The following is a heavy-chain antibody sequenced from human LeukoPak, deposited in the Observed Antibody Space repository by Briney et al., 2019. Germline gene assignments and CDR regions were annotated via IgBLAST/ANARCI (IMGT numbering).Heavy chain of an antibody. CDR3: ARDGRSGNFDK. CDR2: MSVSGDGT. CDR1: GFTFSSYA. Sequence: GGSLRLSCAASGFTFSSYAMSWVRQAPGKGLEWVSAMSVSGDGTYYADSVKGRFTISRDNSKNTLYLQMNSLRAEDTAVYYCARDGRSGNFDKWGQGTLVSVSS. D-gene: IGHD1-26*01. J-gene: IGHJ4*02. V-gene: IGHV3-23*01.